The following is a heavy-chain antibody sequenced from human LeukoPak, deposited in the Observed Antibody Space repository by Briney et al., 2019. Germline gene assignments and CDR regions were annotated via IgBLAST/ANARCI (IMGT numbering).Heavy chain of an antibody. D-gene: IGHD3-22*01. Sequence: GGSLRLSCAASGFTFNSYTMNWVRQAPGQGLEWVSFISSGSDTIYYADSVKGRFTISRDNAKNSLYLQMNSLRAEDTAVYYCARDPPLDSSGYYFDYWGQGTLVTVSS. V-gene: IGHV3-48*01. CDR3: ARDPPLDSSGYYFDY. CDR2: ISSGSDTI. CDR1: GFTFNSYT. J-gene: IGHJ4*02.